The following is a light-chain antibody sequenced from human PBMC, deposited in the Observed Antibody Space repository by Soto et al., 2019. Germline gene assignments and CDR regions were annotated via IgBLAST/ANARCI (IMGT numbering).Light chain of an antibody. CDR2: AAS. J-gene: IGKJ1*01. CDR1: QSISSY. Sequence: DIQMTQSPSSLSASVGDRVTITCRASQSISSYLNWYQQKPGKAPKLLIYAASSLQIGVSSMFSGSGSGTDFTLTISSLQPEDFATYYCQQSYSTPPTFGQGTKVEIK. CDR3: QQSYSTPPT. V-gene: IGKV1-39*01.